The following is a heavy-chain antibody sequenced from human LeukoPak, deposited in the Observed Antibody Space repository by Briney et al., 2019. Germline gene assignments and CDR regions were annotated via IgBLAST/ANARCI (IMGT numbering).Heavy chain of an antibody. D-gene: IGHD3-3*01. CDR1: GFTFDDYA. Sequence: GGSLRLSCAASGFTFDDYAMHWVRQAPGKGLEWVSGISWNSGSIGYADSVKGRFTISRDNAKNSLYLQMNSLRAEDTALYYCAKDLKIWSGSFDYWGQGTLVTVSS. J-gene: IGHJ4*02. CDR2: ISWNSGSI. V-gene: IGHV3-9*01. CDR3: AKDLKIWSGSFDY.